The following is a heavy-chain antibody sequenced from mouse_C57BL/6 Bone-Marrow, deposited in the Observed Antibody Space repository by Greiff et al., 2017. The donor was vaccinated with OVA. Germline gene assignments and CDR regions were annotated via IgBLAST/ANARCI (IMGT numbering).Heavy chain of an antibody. V-gene: IGHV1-82*01. CDR1: GYAFSSSW. Sequence: QLQQSGPELVKPGASVKISCKASGYAFSSSWMNWVKQRPGKGLEWIGRIYPGDGDTNYNGKFKGKATLTADKSSSTAYMQLSSLTSEDSAVYFCARVGQLRLPEAMDYWGQGTSVTVSS. D-gene: IGHD3-2*02. CDR2: IYPGDGDT. J-gene: IGHJ4*01. CDR3: ARVGQLRLPEAMDY.